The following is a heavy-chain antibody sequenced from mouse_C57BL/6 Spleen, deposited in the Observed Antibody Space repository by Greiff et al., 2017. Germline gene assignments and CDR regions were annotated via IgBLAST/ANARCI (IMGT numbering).Heavy chain of an antibody. CDR3: ARHGDYSNYYDMDY. CDR1: GFTFSSYG. V-gene: IGHV5-6*01. CDR2: ISSGGSYT. J-gene: IGHJ4*01. Sequence: EVQLVESGGDLVKPGGSLKLSCAASGFTFSSYGMSWVRQTPDKRLEWVATISSGGSYTYYPDSVKGRFTISRDNAKNTLYLQMSSLKSEDTAMYYCARHGDYSNYYDMDYWGQGTSVTVSS. D-gene: IGHD2-5*01.